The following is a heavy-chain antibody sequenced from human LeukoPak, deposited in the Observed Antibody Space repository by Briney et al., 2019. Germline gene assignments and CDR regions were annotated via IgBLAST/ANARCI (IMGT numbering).Heavy chain of an antibody. CDR1: GYSFTTYW. D-gene: IGHD2-15*01. CDR3: ARRGYCSGGDCYSAAFDI. V-gene: IGHV5-51*01. Sequence: GESLNISCKGSGYSFTTYWIAWVRRMPGKGGEWMGIIYPGDCDTRYSPSFHRQVPMSADKSISTAYLQWSSLKASDTAMYYCARRGYCSGGDCYSAAFDIWGQGTMVSVAS. CDR2: IYPGDCDT. J-gene: IGHJ3*02.